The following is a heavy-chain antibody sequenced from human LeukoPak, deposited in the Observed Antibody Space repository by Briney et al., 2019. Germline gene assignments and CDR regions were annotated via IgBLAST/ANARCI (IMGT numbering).Heavy chain of an antibody. V-gene: IGHV3-30*02. CDR3: AKVHYRDAFDI. Sequence: GGSLRLSCAASGFTFSSYWMHWVRQAPGKGLEWVAFIRYDGSNKFYADSVKGRFTISRDNSKNTLYLQMNNLRAEDTAVYYCAKVHYRDAFDIWGQGTMVTVSS. J-gene: IGHJ3*02. CDR2: IRYDGSNK. CDR1: GFTFSSYW. D-gene: IGHD1-26*01.